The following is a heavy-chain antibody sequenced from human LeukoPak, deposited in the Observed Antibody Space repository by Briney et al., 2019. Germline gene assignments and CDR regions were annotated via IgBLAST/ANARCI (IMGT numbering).Heavy chain of an antibody. D-gene: IGHD4-23*01. CDR2: IRYDGSDK. V-gene: IGHV3-30*02. J-gene: IGHJ5*02. CDR3: ARALGGTVGS. Sequence: GGSLRLSCAASGFTFSNYGMHWVRQAPGKGLEWVTFIRYDGSDKDYADSVKGRFTISRDNDKNSVYLQMNTLRVEDTAVYYCARALGGTVGSWGQGILVTVSS. CDR1: GFTFSNYG.